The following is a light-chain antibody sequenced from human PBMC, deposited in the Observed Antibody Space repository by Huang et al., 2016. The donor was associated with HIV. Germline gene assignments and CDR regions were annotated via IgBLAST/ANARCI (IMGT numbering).Light chain of an antibody. J-gene: IGKJ4*01. CDR2: DTS. Sequence: TQSPLILSLSPGESGTLSCRASQNIETYLAWYQQRPGLAPRLHIYDTSNRATGIPARFVGGGSRTNFSLTIDDLQTEDVAVYFCQQRNSWPLTFGGGTRVEIK. CDR1: QNIETY. CDR3: QQRNSWPLT. V-gene: IGKV3-11*01.